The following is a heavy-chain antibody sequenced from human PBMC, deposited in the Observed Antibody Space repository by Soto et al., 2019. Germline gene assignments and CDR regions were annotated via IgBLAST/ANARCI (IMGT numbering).Heavy chain of an antibody. D-gene: IGHD3-3*01. CDR2: ISAYNGNT. V-gene: IGHV1-18*04. J-gene: IGHJ5*02. CDR1: GYTFTSYG. CDR3: AREVKRKLYDGWSGFKNWFDP. Sequence: QVQLVQSGAEVKKPGASVKVSCKASGYTFTSYGISWVRQAPGQGLEWMGWISAYNGNTNYAQKLQGRVTMTTDTSTSTAWMELRSLRSDDSDVYYCAREVKRKLYDGWSGFKNWFDPWGQGTLVTVSS.